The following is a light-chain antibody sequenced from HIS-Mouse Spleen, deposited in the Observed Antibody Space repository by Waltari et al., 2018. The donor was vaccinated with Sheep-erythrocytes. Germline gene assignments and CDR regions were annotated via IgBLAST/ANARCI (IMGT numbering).Light chain of an antibody. J-gene: IGLJ2*01. Sequence: QSALTQPASVSGSPGQSITISCTGTSSDVGGYNYVSGYQQHPGKAPKLMIYDVSNRPSGVSNRFSGSKSGNTASLTISGTQAMDEADYYCQAWDSSTAVFGGGTKLTVL. CDR1: SSDVGGYNY. CDR3: QAWDSSTAV. V-gene: IGLV2-14*03. CDR2: DVS.